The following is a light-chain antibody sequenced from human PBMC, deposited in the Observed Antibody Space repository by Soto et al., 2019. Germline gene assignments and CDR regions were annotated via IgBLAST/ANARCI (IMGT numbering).Light chain of an antibody. CDR2: EGS. J-gene: IGLJ3*02. V-gene: IGLV2-23*01. CDR3: CAYAGKSIWV. Sequence: SVLTQPASVSGSAGQSITISCTGTSSDVGSYNLVSWYQQHPGKAPRVIISEGSERPSGVSSRFSASKSGNTASLTISGLQAEDEADYCCCAYAGKSIWVFGGGTKVTV. CDR1: SSDVGSYNL.